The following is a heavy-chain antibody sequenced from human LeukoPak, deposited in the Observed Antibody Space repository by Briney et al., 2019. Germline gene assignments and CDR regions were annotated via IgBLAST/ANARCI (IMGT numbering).Heavy chain of an antibody. J-gene: IGHJ6*03. CDR2: LNGASTAI. Sequence: GGSLRLSCAASGFTFSSYGMHWVRQAPGKGLEWVAYLNGASTAIYYADSVKGRFTISRDNGKNSVILQMSSLRAEDSAVYYCAREVCSRTSCYLGYYYMDVWGKGTPVTVSS. CDR3: AREVCSRTSCYLGYYYMDV. D-gene: IGHD2-2*01. V-gene: IGHV3-48*01. CDR1: GFTFSSYG.